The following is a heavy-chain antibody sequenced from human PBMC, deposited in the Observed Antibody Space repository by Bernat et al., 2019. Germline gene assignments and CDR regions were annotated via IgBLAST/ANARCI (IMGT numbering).Heavy chain of an antibody. J-gene: IGHJ5*02. CDR3: TRRQEDIVVVPAASPFDP. CDR2: IRSKANSYAT. D-gene: IGHD2-2*01. CDR1: GFTFSGSA. Sequence: EVQLVESGGGLVQPGGSLKLSCAASGFTFSGSAMHWVRQASGKGLEWVGRIRSKANSYATAYAASVEGRFTISRDDSKNTAYLQMNSLKTEDTDVYFCTRRQEDIVVVPAASPFDPWGQGTLVTVSS. V-gene: IGHV3-73*02.